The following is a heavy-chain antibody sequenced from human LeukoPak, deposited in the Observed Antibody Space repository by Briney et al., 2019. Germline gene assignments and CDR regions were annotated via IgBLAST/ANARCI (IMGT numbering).Heavy chain of an antibody. D-gene: IGHD2-15*01. Sequence: GGSLRLSCAAAGFTFSSSAMSWVRQAPGKGLEWVSAISNNGGYTHYADSGQGRFTIPRDNSKTTLCLKINSLRAEDTAVYYCAKQLGYCSDGSCYFPYWGQGTLVTVSS. J-gene: IGHJ4*02. CDR2: ISNNGGYT. CDR1: GFTFSSSA. CDR3: AKQLGYCSDGSCYFPY. V-gene: IGHV3-23*01.